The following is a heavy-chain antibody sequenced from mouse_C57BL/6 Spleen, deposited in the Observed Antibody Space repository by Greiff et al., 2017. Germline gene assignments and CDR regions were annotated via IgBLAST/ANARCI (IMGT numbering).Heavy chain of an antibody. CDR2: IYPGSGST. CDR3: ADTGAWYFDV. J-gene: IGHJ1*03. V-gene: IGHV1-55*01. Sequence: VQLQQPGAELVKPGASLKMSCTASGYTFTSYWITWVRQRPGQGLEWIGDIYPGSGSTNYNGKFKSKATLTVDTSSNTAYMQLSSLTSEDSAVYYCADTGAWYFDVWGTGTTVTVSS. D-gene: IGHD1-1*01. CDR1: GYTFTSYW.